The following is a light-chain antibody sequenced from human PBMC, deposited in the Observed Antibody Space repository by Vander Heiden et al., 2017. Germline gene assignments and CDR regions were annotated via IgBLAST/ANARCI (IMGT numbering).Light chain of an antibody. Sequence: HSPLSLTRPGPGSHGQTDAISCTVTHGDACDFGSVSWYQQHPGSAPNLIISEVNERPSGVPVRFSASKSGNTASLNISGLQAEDEADYFCCSYAGTAIYCVFGTGTKLTVL. J-gene: IGLJ1*01. CDR3: CSYAGTAIYCV. CDR1: HGDACDFGS. V-gene: IGLV2-11*01. CDR2: EVN.